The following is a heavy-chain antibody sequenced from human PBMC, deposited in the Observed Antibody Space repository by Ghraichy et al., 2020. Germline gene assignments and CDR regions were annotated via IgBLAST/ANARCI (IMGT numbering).Heavy chain of an antibody. V-gene: IGHV3-23*01. CDR3: AKDGPYCSSTSCYVWFDY. D-gene: IGHD2-2*01. J-gene: IGHJ4*02. CDR2: ISGSGGST. Sequence: GALNISCAASGFTFSSYAMSWVRQAPGKGLEWVSAISGSGGSTYYADSVKGRFTISRDNSKNTLYLQMNSLRAEDTAVYYCAKDGPYCSSTSCYVWFDYWGQGTLVTVSS. CDR1: GFTFSSYA.